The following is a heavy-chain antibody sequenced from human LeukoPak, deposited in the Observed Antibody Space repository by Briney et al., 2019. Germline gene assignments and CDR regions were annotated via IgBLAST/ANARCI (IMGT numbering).Heavy chain of an antibody. CDR3: ARALTIFGVVTMIDY. Sequence: ASVKVSCKVSGYTVTELSMHWVRQAPGQGLEWMGLINPSGGSTSYAQKFQGRVTMTRDMSTSTVYMELSSLRSEDTAVYYCARALTIFGVVTMIDYWGQGTLVTVSS. CDR1: GYTVTELS. J-gene: IGHJ4*02. D-gene: IGHD3-3*01. CDR2: INPSGGST. V-gene: IGHV1-46*01.